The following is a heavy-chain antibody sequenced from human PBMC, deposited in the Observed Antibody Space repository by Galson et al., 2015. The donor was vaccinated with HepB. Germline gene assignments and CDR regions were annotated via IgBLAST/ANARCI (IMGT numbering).Heavy chain of an antibody. V-gene: IGHV4-39*01. D-gene: IGHD1-26*01. Sequence: WIRQPPGKGLEWIGSVYYSGSTYYNPSLKSRVTISVDTSKNQFSLKLSSVTAADTAVYYCASDPIVGATRWGKKSGPIGYWGQGTLVTVSS. CDR3: ASDPIVGATRWGKKSGPIGY. J-gene: IGHJ4*02. CDR2: VYYSGST.